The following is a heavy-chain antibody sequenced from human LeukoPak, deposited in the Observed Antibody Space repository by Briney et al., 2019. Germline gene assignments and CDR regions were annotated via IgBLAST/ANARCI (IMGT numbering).Heavy chain of an antibody. D-gene: IGHD3-3*01. J-gene: IGHJ4*02. Sequence: GGSLRLSCAASGFTFSSYSMNWVRQAPGKGLEWVSYISSSSSTIYYANSVKGRFTISRDNAKNSLYLQMNSLRDEDTAVYYCARDRGDDFWSGYYGFDYWGQGTLVTVSS. CDR1: GFTFSSYS. CDR3: ARDRGDDFWSGYYGFDY. V-gene: IGHV3-48*02. CDR2: ISSSSSTI.